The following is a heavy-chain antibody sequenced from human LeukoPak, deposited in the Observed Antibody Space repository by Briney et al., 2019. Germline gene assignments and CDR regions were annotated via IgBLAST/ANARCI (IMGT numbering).Heavy chain of an antibody. J-gene: IGHJ4*02. Sequence: SETLSFTCTVSGGSVSSYYWSWIRQPPGKGLEYIGHIYHSGSTNYNPSLKSRVTISIDTSKNQFSLNLSSMTAVDTAVYYCARDPYGELLAFDSWGQGILVTVSS. V-gene: IGHV4-59*02. CDR1: GGSVSSYY. D-gene: IGHD4-17*01. CDR3: ARDPYGELLAFDS. CDR2: IYHSGST.